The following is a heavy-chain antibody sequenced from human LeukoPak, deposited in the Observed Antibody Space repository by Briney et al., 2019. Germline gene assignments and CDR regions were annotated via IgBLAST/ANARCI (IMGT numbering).Heavy chain of an antibody. CDR2: IYSGGST. D-gene: IGHD4-11*01. CDR1: GFTVSSNY. V-gene: IGHV3-66*02. J-gene: IGHJ3*02. CDR3: ATHTVTTDYAFDI. Sequence: GGSLRLSCAASGFTVSSNYMSWVRRAPEKGLEWVSVIYSGGSTYYADSVKGRFTISRDNSKNTLYLQMNSLRAEDTAVYYCATHTVTTDYAFDIWGQGTMVTVSS.